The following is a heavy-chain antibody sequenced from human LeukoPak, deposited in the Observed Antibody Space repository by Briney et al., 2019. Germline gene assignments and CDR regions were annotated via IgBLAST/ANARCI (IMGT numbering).Heavy chain of an antibody. V-gene: IGHV3-30*03. J-gene: IGHJ4*02. CDR2: ISYDGSNK. D-gene: IGHD3-3*01. CDR3: ARAESAFWSGANAVDY. CDR1: GFIFSSYG. Sequence: GGSLRLSCAASGFIFSSYGMHWVRQAPGKGLEWVAVISYDGSNKYYADSVKGRFTISRDNSKNTLYPQMNSLRAEDTAVYYCARAESAFWSGANAVDYWGQGTLVTVSS.